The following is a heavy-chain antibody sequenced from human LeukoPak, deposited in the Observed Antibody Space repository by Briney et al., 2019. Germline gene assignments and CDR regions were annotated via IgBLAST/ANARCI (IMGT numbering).Heavy chain of an antibody. CDR1: GFTFSNYA. V-gene: IGHV3-23*01. CDR3: AKVPYSDYGSGRPPFMDV. D-gene: IGHD3-10*01. J-gene: IGHJ6*02. CDR2: ISGGGGDT. Sequence: GGSLRLSCAASGFTFSNYAMTWVRQAPGKGLEWVSTISGGGGDTYYAGSVKGRVTISRDNTKNTQYLQMNRLRAEDTAIHYCAKVPYSDYGSGRPPFMDVWGQGTTVAVSS.